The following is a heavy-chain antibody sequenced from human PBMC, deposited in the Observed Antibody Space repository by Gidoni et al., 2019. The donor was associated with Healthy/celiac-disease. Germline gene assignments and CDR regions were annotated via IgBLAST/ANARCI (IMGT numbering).Heavy chain of an antibody. J-gene: IGHJ5*02. V-gene: IGHV1-46*01. CDR3: ARDSNSSGWP. D-gene: IGHD6-19*01. Sequence: QVQLVQSGAEVKKPGASVKVSCQASGYTFTSYYMHWVRQAPGQGLEWMGLITPSGGSTSYAQKFQGRVTMTRDTSTSTVYMELSSLRSEDTAVYYCARDSNSSGWPWGQGTLVTVSS. CDR1: GYTFTSYY. CDR2: ITPSGGST.